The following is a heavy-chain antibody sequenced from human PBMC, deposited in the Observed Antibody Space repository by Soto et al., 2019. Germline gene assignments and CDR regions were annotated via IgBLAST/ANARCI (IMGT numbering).Heavy chain of an antibody. Sequence: QVQLQESGPELVKPSQTLSLTCTVSGGSISSNGHYWTWIRQHPGKGLEWIAYIYYTGNTYYNPSLKSRLSISVDTSKNQFSLKLRSVTAADKAVYYCAREQWGFDSWGQGTLVTVSS. V-gene: IGHV4-31*03. J-gene: IGHJ4*02. CDR3: AREQWGFDS. D-gene: IGHD6-19*01. CDR2: IYYTGNT. CDR1: GGSISSNGHY.